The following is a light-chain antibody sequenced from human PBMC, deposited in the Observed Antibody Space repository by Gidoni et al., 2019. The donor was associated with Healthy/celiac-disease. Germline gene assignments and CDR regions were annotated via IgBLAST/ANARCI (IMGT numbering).Light chain of an antibody. Sequence: DIVMTQSPLSLPVTPGEPASISCRSSQSLLHSNGYNYLDWYLQKPGQSPQLLIYWGSNRASGVPDRFSGSGSGTDFTLKISRVEAEDVGVYYCMQALQTPWTFXQXTKVEIK. V-gene: IGKV2-28*01. CDR3: MQALQTPWT. J-gene: IGKJ1*01. CDR1: QSLLHSNGYNY. CDR2: WGS.